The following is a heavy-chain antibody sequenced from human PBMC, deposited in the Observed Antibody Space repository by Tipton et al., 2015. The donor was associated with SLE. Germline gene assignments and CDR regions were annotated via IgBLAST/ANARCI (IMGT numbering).Heavy chain of an antibody. V-gene: IGHV4-59*08. CDR3: ARRSLLAVPK. D-gene: IGHD6-19*01. Sequence: TLSLTCTVSGGSISSYYWSWIRQPPGKGLEWIGYIYYSGSTNYNPSPKSRVTISVDTSKNLFSLKLSSVTAADMAVYYCARRSLLAVPKWGQGTLVTVSS. CDR1: GGSISSYY. CDR2: IYYSGST. J-gene: IGHJ4*02.